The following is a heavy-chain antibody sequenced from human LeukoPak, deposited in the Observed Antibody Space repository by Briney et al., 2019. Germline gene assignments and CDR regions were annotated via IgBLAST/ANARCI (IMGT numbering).Heavy chain of an antibody. CDR2: IYTSGST. CDR1: GGSISSGSYY. V-gene: IGHV4-61*02. Sequence: PSETLSLTCTVSGGSISSGSYYWSWIRQSAGKGLEWIGRIYTSGSTNYNPSLKSRVTISVDTSKNQFSLKLSSVTAADTAVYYCARDRYDFWSGYEQSGDAFDIWGQGTMVTVSS. D-gene: IGHD3-3*01. CDR3: ARDRYDFWSGYEQSGDAFDI. J-gene: IGHJ3*02.